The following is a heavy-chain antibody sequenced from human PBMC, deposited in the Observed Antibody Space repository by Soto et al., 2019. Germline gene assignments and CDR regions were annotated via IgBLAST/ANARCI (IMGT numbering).Heavy chain of an antibody. CDR2: ISYDGSNK. V-gene: IGHV3-30*18. J-gene: IGHJ3*02. CDR3: AKCSGELMSCDAAGI. D-gene: IGHD2-15*01. CDR1: GFTFSSYG. Sequence: QVQLVESGGGVVQPGRSLRLSCAASGFTFSSYGMHWVRQAPGKGLEWVAVISYDGSNKYYADSVKGRFTISRDNSKDTLYLQMNSLRAEATVVYYGAKCSGELMSCDAAGIWGQRTMVTVAS.